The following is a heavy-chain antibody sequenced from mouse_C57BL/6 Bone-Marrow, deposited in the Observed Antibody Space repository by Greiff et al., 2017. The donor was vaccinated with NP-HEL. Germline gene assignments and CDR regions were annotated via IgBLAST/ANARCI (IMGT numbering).Heavy chain of an antibody. CDR2: ISDGGSYT. V-gene: IGHV5-4*03. CDR3: ARSLCLAWFAY. J-gene: IGHJ3*01. CDR1: GFTFSSYA. D-gene: IGHD6-2*01. Sequence: EVKLVESGGGLVKPGGSLKLSCADSGFTFSSYAMSWVRQTPEKRLEWVATISDGGSYTYYPDNVKGRFTISRDNAKNNLYLQMSHLKSEDTAMYYCARSLCLAWFAYWGQGTLVTVSA.